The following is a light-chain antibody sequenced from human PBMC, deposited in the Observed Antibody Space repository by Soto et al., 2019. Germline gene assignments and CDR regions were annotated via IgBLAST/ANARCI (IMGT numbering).Light chain of an antibody. J-gene: IGKJ2*01. CDR1: QSISSY. Sequence: DIQMTQSPPPLSASVGDRVTITCRASQSISSYLNWYQQKPGKAPKLLIYAASSLHSGVPSRFSGSGSGTDFTLTISSLQPEDFATYYCQQSYSTPYTFGQGTKLEIK. V-gene: IGKV1-39*01. CDR3: QQSYSTPYT. CDR2: AAS.